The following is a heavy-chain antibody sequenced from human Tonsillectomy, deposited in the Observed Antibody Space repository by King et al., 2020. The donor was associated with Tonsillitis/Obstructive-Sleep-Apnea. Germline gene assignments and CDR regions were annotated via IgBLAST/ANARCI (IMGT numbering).Heavy chain of an antibody. J-gene: IGHJ6*02. Sequence: QLQESGPGLVKPSETLSLTCTVSGDSLSSYYWSWIRQPPGKGLEYIGYIYHTGSTNYNPSLKSRVTISVDTSKNQFSLRLRSVTAADTAVYYCARVFCSGGSCNDDYYYGMDVWGQGTTVTVSS. CDR2: IYHTGST. CDR1: GDSLSSYY. CDR3: ARVFCSGGSCNDDYYYGMDV. D-gene: IGHD2-15*01. V-gene: IGHV4-59*01.